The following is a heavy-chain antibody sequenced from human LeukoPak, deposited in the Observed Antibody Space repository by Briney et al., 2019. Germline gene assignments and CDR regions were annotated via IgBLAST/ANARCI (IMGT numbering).Heavy chain of an antibody. V-gene: IGHV4-59*01. CDR2: IYYSGTT. Sequence: PSETLSLTCTVSGGSISSYYWTWIREPPGKGLEWIGYIYYSGTTNYSPSLKSRVTISVDTSKNQFSLKLTSVTAADTAVYYCATLLSSGWYVGYWGQGTLVTVSS. CDR3: ATLLSSGWYVGY. D-gene: IGHD6-19*01. J-gene: IGHJ4*02. CDR1: GGSISSYY.